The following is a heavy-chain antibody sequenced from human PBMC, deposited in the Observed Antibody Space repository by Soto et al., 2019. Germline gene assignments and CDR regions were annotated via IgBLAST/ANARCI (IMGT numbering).Heavy chain of an antibody. CDR1: GYTFTSYG. CDR2: ISADSGET. CDR3: ARGYSSTWAKSWFDP. V-gene: IGHV1-18*04. Sequence: QPQLVQSGPEVTRPGASVKVSCKASGYTFTSYGIIWVRQTPGQGLEWVGWISADSGETDYAQNFNGRLTLTADASTTTAYMELRSLRPDDTAVYYCARGYSSTWAKSWFDPWGQGPLVSVSS. J-gene: IGHJ5*02. D-gene: IGHD6-13*01.